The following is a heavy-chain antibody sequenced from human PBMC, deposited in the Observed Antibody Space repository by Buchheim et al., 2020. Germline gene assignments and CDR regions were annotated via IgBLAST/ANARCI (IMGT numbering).Heavy chain of an antibody. J-gene: IGHJ4*02. D-gene: IGHD2-15*01. CDR2: INPNSGGP. Sequence: QVQLVQSGAEVKKPGASVKVSCKASGYTFTGYYMHWVRQAPGQGLEWMGRINPNSGGPNYAQKFQGRVTMNRDTSISTAYMELSRLRSDDTAVYYCARGYCSGGSCYYSDYWGQGTL. V-gene: IGHV1-2*06. CDR1: GYTFTGYY. CDR3: ARGYCSGGSCYYSDY.